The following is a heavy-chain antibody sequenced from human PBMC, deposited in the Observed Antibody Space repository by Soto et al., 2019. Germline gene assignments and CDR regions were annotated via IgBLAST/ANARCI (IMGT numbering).Heavy chain of an antibody. Sequence: QVQLVQSGAEVKKPGSSVKVSCKASGGTFSSYAISWVRQAPGQGLEWMGGIIPIFGTANYAQKFQGRVTITAAESTSTAYMELSSLRSEDTAVYYCAREDLDIVVVVAANHYYYGMDVWGQGTTVTVSS. CDR2: IIPIFGTA. D-gene: IGHD2-15*01. V-gene: IGHV1-69*01. J-gene: IGHJ6*02. CDR1: GGTFSSYA. CDR3: AREDLDIVVVVAANHYYYGMDV.